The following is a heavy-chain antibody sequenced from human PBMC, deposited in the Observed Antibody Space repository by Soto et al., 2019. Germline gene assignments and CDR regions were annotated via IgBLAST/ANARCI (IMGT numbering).Heavy chain of an antibody. D-gene: IGHD1-26*01. CDR3: ARREIQGPIDY. CDR1: GYSISSSNW. J-gene: IGHJ4*02. V-gene: IGHV4-28*01. Sequence: SETLSLTCAVSGYSISSSNWWGWIRQPPGKGLEWIGYIYYSGTTYYKPSLKSQVNMSVDTSKNQFSLKLTSVTAVDTAVYYCARREIQGPIDYWGQGTLVTVS. CDR2: IYYSGTT.